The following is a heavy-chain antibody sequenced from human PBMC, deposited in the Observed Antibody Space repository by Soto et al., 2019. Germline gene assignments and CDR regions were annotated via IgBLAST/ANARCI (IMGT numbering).Heavy chain of an antibody. CDR3: AKERSSGYYSFDY. J-gene: IGHJ4*02. D-gene: IGHD6-25*01. V-gene: IGHV3-23*01. Sequence: EVQLLESGGGLVQPGGSLRLSCAASGFTFSNYAMSWVRQAPGEGLEWVSTISGSDGSTYYADSVKGRFTISRDISKNTLYLQLDSLRAEDTVIYDCAKERSSGYYSFDYLGQGILVTVSS. CDR2: ISGSDGST. CDR1: GFTFSNYA.